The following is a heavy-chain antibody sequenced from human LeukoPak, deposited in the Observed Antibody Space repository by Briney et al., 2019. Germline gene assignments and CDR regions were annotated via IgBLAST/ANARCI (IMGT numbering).Heavy chain of an antibody. CDR3: ARHSGSSSWYGSIYWFDP. D-gene: IGHD6-13*01. J-gene: IGHJ5*02. CDR2: INHSEST. Sequence: SETLSLTCAVYGGSFSGYYWSWIRQSPGKGLEWIGEINHSESTDYNPSLKNRITIAVDTSKNQFSLKLSSVTAADTAVYYCARHSGSSSWYGSIYWFDPWGQGTLVTVSS. V-gene: IGHV4-34*01. CDR1: GGSFSGYY.